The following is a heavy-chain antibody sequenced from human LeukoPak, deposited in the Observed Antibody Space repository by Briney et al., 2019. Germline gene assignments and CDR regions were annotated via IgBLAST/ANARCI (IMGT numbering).Heavy chain of an antibody. Sequence: GGSLRLSCAASGFTVSSNYMSWVRQAPGKGLKWVSVIYSGGSTYYADSVKGRFTISRDNSKNTLYLQMNSLRAEDTAVYYCAREVYYYDSSGYYGVDYWGQGTLVTVSS. CDR3: AREVYYYDSSGYYGVDY. J-gene: IGHJ4*02. CDR1: GFTVSSNY. V-gene: IGHV3-66*02. CDR2: IYSGGST. D-gene: IGHD3-22*01.